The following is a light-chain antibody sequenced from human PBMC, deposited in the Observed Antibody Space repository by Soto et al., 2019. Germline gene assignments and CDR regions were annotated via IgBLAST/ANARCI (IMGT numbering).Light chain of an antibody. J-gene: IGKJ5*01. CDR1: QSVNRL. V-gene: IGKV3-11*01. Sequence: EIVLTQSPATLSLSPGERATLSCRASQSVNRLLAWYQQKPGQAPRLLIYVASKRATGIPARFSGSGSGTDFTLTISSLEPEDSAVYYCQQRGEWPPGATFGQGTRLE. CDR2: VAS. CDR3: QQRGEWPPGAT.